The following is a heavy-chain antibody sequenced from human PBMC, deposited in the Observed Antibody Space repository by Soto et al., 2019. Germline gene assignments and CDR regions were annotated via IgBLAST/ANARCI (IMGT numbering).Heavy chain of an antibody. J-gene: IGHJ4*02. CDR2: IYFSGST. V-gene: IGHV4-59*01. CDR1: GGSISSYY. D-gene: IGHD1-26*01. Sequence: SETLSLTCTVSGGSISSYYWSWIRQPPGKGLEWIAKIYFSGSTNYNPSLKSRVTISVDTSKNQFSLKLSSVTAADTAVYYCARSPSGTYGRYYFDYWGQGTLVTVSS. CDR3: ARSPSGTYGRYYFDY.